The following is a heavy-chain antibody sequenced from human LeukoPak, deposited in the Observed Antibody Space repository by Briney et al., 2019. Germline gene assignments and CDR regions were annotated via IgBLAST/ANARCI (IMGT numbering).Heavy chain of an antibody. CDR3: ARWGTDFWSGYINY. Sequence: DSVKGRFTISRDNAKNSLYLQMNSLRAEDTAVYYCARWGTDFWSGYINYWGQGTLVTVSS. V-gene: IGHV3-7*01. D-gene: IGHD3-3*01. J-gene: IGHJ4*02.